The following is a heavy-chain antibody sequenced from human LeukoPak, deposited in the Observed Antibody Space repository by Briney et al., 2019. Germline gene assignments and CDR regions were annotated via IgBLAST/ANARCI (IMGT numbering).Heavy chain of an antibody. CDR2: ISYDGSDI. D-gene: IGHD3-10*01. CDR3: AKEAYASGSYYFDY. V-gene: IGHV3-30*18. CDR1: GFTFSSYA. Sequence: GGSLRLSCAASGFTFSSYAMHWVRQGPGKGLEWVAVISYDGSDIYYVDSVKGRFTISRDNSKNTLYLQMSSLRPEDTAVYYCAKEAYASGSYYFDYWGQGTPVTVSS. J-gene: IGHJ4*02.